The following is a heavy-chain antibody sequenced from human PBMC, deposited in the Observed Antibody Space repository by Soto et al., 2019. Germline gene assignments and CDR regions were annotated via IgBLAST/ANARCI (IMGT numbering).Heavy chain of an antibody. CDR1: GFTFDYYA. CDR2: ISWNSGSI. J-gene: IGHJ6*02. CDR3: AKDMSSDTAMVTDYYYGMDV. Sequence: GGSLRLSCAASGFTFDYYAMHWVRQAPGKGLEWVSGISWNSGSIGYADSVKGRFTISRDNAKNSLYLQMNSLRAEDTALYYCAKDMSSDTAMVTDYYYGMDVWGQGTTVTVSS. D-gene: IGHD5-18*01. V-gene: IGHV3-9*01.